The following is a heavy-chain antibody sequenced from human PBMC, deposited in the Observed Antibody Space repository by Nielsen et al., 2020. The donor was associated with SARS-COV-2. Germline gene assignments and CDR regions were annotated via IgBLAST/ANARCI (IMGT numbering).Heavy chain of an antibody. CDR3: AREREVEEPFDY. CDR2: ISAYNGNT. V-gene: IGHV1-18*01. Sequence: ASVKVSCKASGGTFSSYAISWVRQAPGQGLEWMGWISAYNGNTNYAQKLQGRVTMTTDTSTSTAYMELRSLRSDDTAVYYCAREREVEEPFDYWGQGTLVTVSS. CDR1: GGTFSSYA. J-gene: IGHJ4*02. D-gene: IGHD1-14*01.